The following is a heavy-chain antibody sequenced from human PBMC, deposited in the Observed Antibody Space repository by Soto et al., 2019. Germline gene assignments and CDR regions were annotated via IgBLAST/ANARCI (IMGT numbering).Heavy chain of an antibody. CDR1: GFTYSSYG. CDR2: ISYDGSNK. Sequence: QVQLVESGGGVVQPGRSLRLSCVASGFTYSSYGMHWVRQAPGKGLEWVAVISYDGSNKYYADSVKGRFTISRDNSKNTLYLQMNSLRAEDTAVYYCARDRSSSWSFDYWGQGTLVTVSS. J-gene: IGHJ4*02. D-gene: IGHD6-13*01. V-gene: IGHV3-30*03. CDR3: ARDRSSSWSFDY.